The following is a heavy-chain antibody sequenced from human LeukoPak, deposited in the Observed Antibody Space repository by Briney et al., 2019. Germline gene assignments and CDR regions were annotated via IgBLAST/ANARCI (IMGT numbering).Heavy chain of an antibody. J-gene: IGHJ4*02. D-gene: IGHD2-2*01. CDR2: ISYDGSNK. CDR1: GFTFSSYG. V-gene: IGHV3-30*18. CDR3: AKAVRCSSTSCYHFDY. Sequence: GGSLRLSCAASGFTFSSYGMHWVRQAPGKGLEWVAVISYDGSNKYYADSVKGRFTISRDNSKNTLYLQMNSLRAEDTAVYYCAKAVRCSSTSCYHFDYWGQGTLVTVSS.